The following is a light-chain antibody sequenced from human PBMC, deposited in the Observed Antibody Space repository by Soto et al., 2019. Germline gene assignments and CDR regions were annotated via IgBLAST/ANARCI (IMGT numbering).Light chain of an antibody. V-gene: IGLV2-8*01. CDR1: SSDVGGYNY. CDR2: DVT. J-gene: IGLJ2*01. CDR3: SSYAGSNNLV. Sequence: QSVLTQPPSASGSPGQSVTISCTGTSSDVGGYNYVSWYQQHPGKAPKLMIYDVTKRPSGVPDRFSGSKSGSTASLTVAGLQTDDEADYFCSSYAGSNNLVFGGGTKLTVL.